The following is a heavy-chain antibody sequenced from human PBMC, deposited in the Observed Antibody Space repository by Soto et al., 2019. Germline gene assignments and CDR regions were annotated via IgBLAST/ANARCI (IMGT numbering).Heavy chain of an antibody. CDR2: INADNGHT. D-gene: IGHD2-21*01. CDR3: ARDIAYDVDY. V-gene: IGHV1-3*01. Sequence: ASVKVSCKASGYTFTSYAMHWVRQAPGQRLEWVGWINADNGHTNYAQKFQGRVTITTDTSTTTAYMDLRSLRSDDTAVYYCARDIAYDVDYWGQGTLVTVSS. CDR1: GYTFTSYA. J-gene: IGHJ4*02.